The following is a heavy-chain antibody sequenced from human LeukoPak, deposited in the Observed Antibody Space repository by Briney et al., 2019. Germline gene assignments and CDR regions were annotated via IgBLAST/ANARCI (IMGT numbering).Heavy chain of an antibody. CDR2: IYNSGST. CDR1: GGSISSYY. V-gene: IGHV4-59*01. D-gene: IGHD6-13*01. J-gene: IGHJ4*02. CDR3: ARAPEGSSWPWYFDY. Sequence: PSETLSLTCTVSGGSISSYYWSWIRQPPGKGLEWIGYIYNSGSTNYNPSLKSRVTISVDTSKNQFSLKLSSVTAADTAVYYCARAPEGSSWPWYFDYWGQGTLVTVSS.